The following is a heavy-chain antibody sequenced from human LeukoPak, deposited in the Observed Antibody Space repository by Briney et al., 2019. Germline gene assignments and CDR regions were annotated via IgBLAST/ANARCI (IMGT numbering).Heavy chain of an antibody. CDR1: GYTFTSYW. CDR2: IYPSDSYT. Sequence: GESLKISCKGSGYTFTSYWISWVRQMPGKGLEWMGKIYPSDSYTSYSPSFQGHVTISADKSISDAFLQWSSLKASDTAMYYCARHSHYDFWSGYLDYWGQGTLVTVSS. CDR3: ARHSHYDFWSGYLDY. J-gene: IGHJ4*02. V-gene: IGHV5-10-1*01. D-gene: IGHD3-3*01.